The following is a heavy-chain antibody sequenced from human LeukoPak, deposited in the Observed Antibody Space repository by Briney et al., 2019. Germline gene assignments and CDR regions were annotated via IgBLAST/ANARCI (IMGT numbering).Heavy chain of an antibody. CDR1: GGSISSSDSY. CDR3: GRHFPETGRDEQPLEY. D-gene: IGHD3-10*01. CDR2: ICFSRTT. V-gene: IGHV4-39*01. J-gene: IGHJ4*02. Sequence: SEALSLTCTVSGGSISSSDSYWAWVRQPPGKGLEWIGSICFSRTTYYNPSLKSRVTMSIDTSKNHFSLKVASVTAADTAVYYCGRHFPETGRDEQPLEYWGQGSLFTVSS.